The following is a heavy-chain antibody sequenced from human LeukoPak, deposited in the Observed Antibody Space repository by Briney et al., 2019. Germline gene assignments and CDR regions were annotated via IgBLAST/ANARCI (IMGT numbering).Heavy chain of an antibody. CDR2: IYYSGST. J-gene: IGHJ5*02. D-gene: IGHD6-13*01. CDR3: ARAIAAAQNWFDP. V-gene: IGHV4-59*01. Sequence: PSETLSLTCTVSGGSISSYYWSWIRQPPGKGLEWIGYIYYSGSTNYNPSLKSRVTISVDTSKNQFSLKLSSVTAADTAVYYCARAIAAAQNWFDPWGQGTLVTVSS. CDR1: GGSISSYY.